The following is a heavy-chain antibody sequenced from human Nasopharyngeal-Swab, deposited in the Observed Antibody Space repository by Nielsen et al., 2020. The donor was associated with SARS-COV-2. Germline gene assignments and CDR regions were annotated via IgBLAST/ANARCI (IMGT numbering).Heavy chain of an antibody. CDR1: GFTFSNYW. CDR2: INTDGSST. CDR3: ATRNGYDASFDY. D-gene: IGHD5-12*01. J-gene: IGHJ4*02. Sequence: GGSLRLSCAASGFTFSNYWMHWVRQAPGKGLVWVSRINTDGSSTMYADSVKGRFTISRDNAKNTLYLQTNSLRAEDTAVYYCATRNGYDASFDYWGQGTLVTVSS. V-gene: IGHV3-74*03.